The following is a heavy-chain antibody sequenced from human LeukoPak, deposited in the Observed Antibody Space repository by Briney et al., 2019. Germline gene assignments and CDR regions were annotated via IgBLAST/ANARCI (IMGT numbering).Heavy chain of an antibody. CDR3: VKGCSYTGCYTSEN. D-gene: IGHD2-15*01. Sequence: QPGGSLRLSCAASGFTFSSYAMSWVRQAPGKGLEWVSTISGSGDSTHYADSVKGRFTISRDNSKNTLYMQMNSLRVEDTAVYYCVKGCSYTGCYTSENWGQGTLVTVSS. V-gene: IGHV3-23*01. CDR2: ISGSGDST. CDR1: GFTFSSYA. J-gene: IGHJ4*02.